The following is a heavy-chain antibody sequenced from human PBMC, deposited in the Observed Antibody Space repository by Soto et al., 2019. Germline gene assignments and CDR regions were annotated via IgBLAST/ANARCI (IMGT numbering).Heavy chain of an antibody. Sequence: GASVKVSCKASGFTFTSSAMQWVRQARGQRLEWIGWIVVGSGNTNYAQKFQERVTITRDMSTSTAYMELSSLRSEDTAVYYCAADPDYDILTGYVFDYWGQGTLVTVSS. V-gene: IGHV1-58*02. D-gene: IGHD3-9*01. CDR1: GFTFTSSA. CDR2: IVVGSGNT. CDR3: AADPDYDILTGYVFDY. J-gene: IGHJ4*02.